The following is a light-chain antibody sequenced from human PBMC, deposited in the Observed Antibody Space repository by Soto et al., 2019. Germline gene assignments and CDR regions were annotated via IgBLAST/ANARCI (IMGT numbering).Light chain of an antibody. CDR1: SGHRSYI. Sequence: QAVVTQSSSASASLGSSVKLTCTLSSGHRSYIIAWHQQQPGKAPRSLMKLEGSGGYNKGSGVPDRSSASSSGADRYLTISNLQSEDEADYYCETWDSNTRVFGGGTKLTVL. J-gene: IGLJ2*01. CDR3: ETWDSNTRV. CDR2: LEGSGGY. V-gene: IGLV4-60*03.